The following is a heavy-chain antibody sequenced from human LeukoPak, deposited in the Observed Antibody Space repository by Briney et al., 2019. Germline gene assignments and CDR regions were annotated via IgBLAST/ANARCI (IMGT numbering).Heavy chain of an antibody. V-gene: IGHV4-59*10. D-gene: IGHD3-9*01. CDR1: GGSFSGYY. Sequence: SETLSLTCAVYGGSFSGYYWSWIRQPAGKGLEWIGRIYTSGSTNYNPSLKSRVTISGDTSKNQFSLRLSSVTAADTAVYYCARSPDQLRYFDWLLYRSRYFDYWGQGTLVTVSS. J-gene: IGHJ4*02. CDR2: IYTSGST. CDR3: ARSPDQLRYFDWLLYRSRYFDY.